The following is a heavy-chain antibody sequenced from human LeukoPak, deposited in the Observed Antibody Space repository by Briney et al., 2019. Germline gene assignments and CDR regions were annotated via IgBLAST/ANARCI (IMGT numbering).Heavy chain of an antibody. J-gene: IGHJ4*02. V-gene: IGHV4-39*07. CDR2: INHSGST. CDR1: GGSISSSSYY. D-gene: IGHD1-14*01. CDR3: ASTGPTSQFDY. Sequence: SETLSLTCTVSGGSISSSSYYWGWIRQPPGKGLEWIGEINHSGSTNYNPSLKSRVTISVDTSKNQFSLKLSSVTAADTAVYYCASTGPTSQFDYWGQGTLVTVSS.